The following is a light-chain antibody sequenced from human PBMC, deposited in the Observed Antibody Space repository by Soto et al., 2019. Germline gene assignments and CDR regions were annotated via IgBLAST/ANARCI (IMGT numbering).Light chain of an antibody. V-gene: IGLV2-8*01. J-gene: IGLJ2*01. CDR2: EVT. CDR1: SSDVGDNY. CDR3: QSYDSTLRGLVA. Sequence: QSALAQPPSASGSPGQSVTISCTGTSSDVGDNYVSWYQQHLGKAPKLIIYEVTLRPSGVPDRFSGSKSGNTASLTVSGLQADDEADYYCQSYDSTLRGLVAFGGGTKLTVL.